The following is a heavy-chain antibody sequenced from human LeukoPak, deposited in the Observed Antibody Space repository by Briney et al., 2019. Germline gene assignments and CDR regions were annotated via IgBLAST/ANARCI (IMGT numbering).Heavy chain of an antibody. D-gene: IGHD6-13*01. V-gene: IGHV5-51*01. CDR2: IYPDDSDT. CDR3: AIGRGGQQLGDY. Sequence: GESLKISCKHSEYSFPNYCIGWVRQMPGKGLEWMGIIYPDDSDTRYSPSFQGQVTISADESISTAYLQWSSLKASDTAMYYCAIGRGGQQLGDYWGQGTLVTVS. J-gene: IGHJ4*02. CDR1: EYSFPNYC.